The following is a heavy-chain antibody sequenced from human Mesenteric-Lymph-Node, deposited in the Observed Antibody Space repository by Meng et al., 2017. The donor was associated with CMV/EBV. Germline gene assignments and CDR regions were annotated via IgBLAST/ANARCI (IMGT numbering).Heavy chain of an antibody. CDR1: VSSYA. J-gene: IGHJ4*02. Sequence: VSSYAMGGGRQAPGKGLEWVSAISGSGGSKYNAESVKGRFTISRDNSKNTLYLQMNSLRAEDTAVYYCAKDLDIVVVVAATPSFDYWGQGTLVTVSS. CDR2: ISGSGGSK. V-gene: IGHV3-23*01. D-gene: IGHD2-15*01. CDR3: AKDLDIVVVVAATPSFDY.